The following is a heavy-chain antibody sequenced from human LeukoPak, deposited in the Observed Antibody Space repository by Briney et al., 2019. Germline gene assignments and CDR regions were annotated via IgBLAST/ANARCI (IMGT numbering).Heavy chain of an antibody. V-gene: IGHV6-1*01. CDR3: ARGLYTNGYYYVDV. CDR1: GDKVSSNSAA. Sequence: SQTLSLTCAISGDKVSSNSAAWNWVRQSPSRGLEWLGRTYYTSQWYNDYALYVKSRMTISPDTSKNQFSLQLNSVTPEDTAVYYCARGLYTNGYYYVDVWGKGTTVTVSS. D-gene: IGHD3-16*01. J-gene: IGHJ6*03. CDR2: TYYTSQWYN.